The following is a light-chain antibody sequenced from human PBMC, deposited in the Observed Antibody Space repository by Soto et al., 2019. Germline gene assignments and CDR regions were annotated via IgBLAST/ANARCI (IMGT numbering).Light chain of an antibody. J-gene: IGKJ1*01. CDR1: RSVSSY. CDR3: QQRSNEIT. V-gene: IGKV3-11*01. CDR2: DAS. Sequence: EIVLTQSPATLSLSPGERATLSCSASRSVSSYLAWYQQKPGQAPSLLIYDASNRATGIPARFSGSGSGTEFTLTISSLQSEDFAVYYCQQRSNEITFGQGTKVDIK.